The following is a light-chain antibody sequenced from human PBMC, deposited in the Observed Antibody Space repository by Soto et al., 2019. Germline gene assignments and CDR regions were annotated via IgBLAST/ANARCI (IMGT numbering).Light chain of an antibody. CDR1: QTISTL. Sequence: DIQMPQAPSTPSASVGERVTITCRASQTISTLLAWYQQRPGKAPNLLIYKASSLESGVPSRFSGSGSGTEFTLTISSLQPDDFATYFCQQYSTYPWTFGQGTKVDSK. CDR3: QQYSTYPWT. V-gene: IGKV1-5*03. CDR2: KAS. J-gene: IGKJ1*01.